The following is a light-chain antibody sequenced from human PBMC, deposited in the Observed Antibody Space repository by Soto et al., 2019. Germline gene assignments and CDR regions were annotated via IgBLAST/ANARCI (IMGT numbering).Light chain of an antibody. V-gene: IGLV2-23*02. J-gene: IGLJ1*01. CDR3: CSYAGSSTFV. Sequence: QPASVSGSPGQSITISCTGTSSDVGSYNLVSWYQQHPGKAPKVMIYEVSKRPSGVSSRFSGSKSGNTASLTISGLQPEDEADYYCCSYAGSSTFVFGTGTKLTVL. CDR1: SSDVGSYNL. CDR2: EVS.